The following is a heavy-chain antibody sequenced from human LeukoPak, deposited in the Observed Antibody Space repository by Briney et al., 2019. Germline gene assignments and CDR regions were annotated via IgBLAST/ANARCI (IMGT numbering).Heavy chain of an antibody. CDR3: ARVYCSSTSCYTGLGYNWFDP. J-gene: IGHJ5*02. CDR1: GGSISGGSYY. CDR2: IYTSGST. V-gene: IGHV4-61*02. D-gene: IGHD2-2*02. Sequence: SETLSLTCTVSGGSISGGSYYWSWIRQPAGKGLEWIGRIYTSGSTNYNPSLKSRVTISVDTSKNQFSLKLSSVTAADTAVYYCARVYCSSTSCYTGLGYNWFDPWGQGTLVTVSS.